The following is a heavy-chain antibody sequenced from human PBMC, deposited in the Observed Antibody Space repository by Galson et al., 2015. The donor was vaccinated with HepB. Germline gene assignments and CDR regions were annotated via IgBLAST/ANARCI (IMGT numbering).Heavy chain of an antibody. J-gene: IGHJ4*02. CDR2: ISYDGSNK. D-gene: IGHD2-2*01. CDR1: GFTFSSYA. Sequence: SLRLSCAASGFTFSSYAMHWVRQAPGKGLEWVAVISYDGSNKYYADSVKGRFTISRDNSKNTLYLQMNSLRAEDTAVYYCARGPAAALWGQGTLVTISS. CDR3: ARGPAAAL. V-gene: IGHV3-30-3*01.